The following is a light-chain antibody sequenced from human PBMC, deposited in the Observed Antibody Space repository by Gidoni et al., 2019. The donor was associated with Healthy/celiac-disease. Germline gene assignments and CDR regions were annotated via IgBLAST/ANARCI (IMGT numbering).Light chain of an antibody. CDR2: AAS. Sequence: DIQMTQSPSSLSASVGDRVTITVRASQSISIYLNWYQQKPGKSPKLLIYAASSLQSGVPSRFSGSGSGTDFTLTISSLQPEDFATYYCQQSYSTPWTFGQGTKVEIK. V-gene: IGKV1-39*01. CDR1: QSISIY. CDR3: QQSYSTPWT. J-gene: IGKJ1*01.